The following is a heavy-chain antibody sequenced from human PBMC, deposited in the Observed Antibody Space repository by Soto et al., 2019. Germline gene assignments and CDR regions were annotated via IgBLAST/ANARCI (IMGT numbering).Heavy chain of an antibody. CDR2: INPNSGNT. CDR1: GYTLTTSD. Sequence: QVQLVQSGAEVKKPGASVKVSCKASGYTLTTSDISWVRQATGQGLEWMGWINPNSGNTGYAQKLQGRVTMTSDTATSTGYMGLNRLRPEAAGMYLYSMVVVSKGWGLVYWGQGTLVTVSS. D-gene: IGHD2-21*01. V-gene: IGHV1-8*01. J-gene: IGHJ4*02. CDR3: SMVVVSKGWGLVY.